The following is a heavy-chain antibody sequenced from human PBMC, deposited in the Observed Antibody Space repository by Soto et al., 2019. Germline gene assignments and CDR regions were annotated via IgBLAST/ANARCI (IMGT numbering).Heavy chain of an antibody. J-gene: IGHJ6*02. CDR1: GFTFSDIW. Sequence: EVQLVESGGGLVKPGGSLTVSCAASGFTFSDIWMSWVRQAPGKGLEWVGRIKSKTYGRTTEYAAPVKGRFNISRDDSGNTMYLQMYILKTEYTGVYYCTSDYYYGGSGSYYYCGMAVWGLPTTFTVSS. D-gene: IGHD3-22*01. CDR3: TSDYYYGGSGSYYYCGMAV. CDR2: IKSKTYGRTT. V-gene: IGHV3-15*01.